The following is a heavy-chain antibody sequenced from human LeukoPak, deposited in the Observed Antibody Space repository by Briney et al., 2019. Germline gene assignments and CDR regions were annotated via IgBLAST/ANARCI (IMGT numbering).Heavy chain of an antibody. V-gene: IGHV4-30-2*03. CDR3: ARRQIFGVVIAFDY. CDR1: GGSISSGGYY. J-gene: IGHJ4*02. CDR2: IYHSGST. Sequence: SETLSLTCTVSGGSISSGGYYWSWIRQPPGKGLECIGYIYHSGSTYYNPSLKSRVTISVDTSKNQFSLKPSSVTAADTAVYYCARRQIFGVVIAFDYWGQGTLVTVSS. D-gene: IGHD3-3*01.